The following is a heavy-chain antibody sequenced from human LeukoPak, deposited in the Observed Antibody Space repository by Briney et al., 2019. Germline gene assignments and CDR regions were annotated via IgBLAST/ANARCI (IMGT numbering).Heavy chain of an antibody. CDR2: IKQDGSEK. Sequence: GGSLRLSCAASGFTFSSYWMSWVRQAPGKGLEWVANIKQDGSEKYYVDSVKGRFTISRDNAKNSLYLQMNSLRAEDTAVYYCARDFFVVGANFDYWGQGTLVTVSS. CDR1: GFTFSSYW. V-gene: IGHV3-7*01. D-gene: IGHD1-26*01. J-gene: IGHJ4*02. CDR3: ARDFFVVGANFDY.